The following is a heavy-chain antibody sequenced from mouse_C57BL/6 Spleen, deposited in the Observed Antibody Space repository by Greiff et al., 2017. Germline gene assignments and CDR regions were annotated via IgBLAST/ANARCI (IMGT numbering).Heavy chain of an antibody. D-gene: IGHD2-4*01. J-gene: IGHJ4*01. Sequence: EVQVVESGGDLVKPGGSLKLSCAASGFTFSSYGMSWVRQTPDKRLEWVATISSGGSYTYYPDSVKGRFTISRDNAKNTLYLQMSSLKSEDTAMDYCARHYYDYDLYYAMDYWGQGTSVTVSS. CDR1: GFTFSSYG. CDR2: ISSGGSYT. CDR3: ARHYYDYDLYYAMDY. V-gene: IGHV5-6*01.